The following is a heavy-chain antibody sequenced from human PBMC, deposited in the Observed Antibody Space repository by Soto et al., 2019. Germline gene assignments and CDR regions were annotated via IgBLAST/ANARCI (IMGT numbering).Heavy chain of an antibody. J-gene: IGHJ3*01. Sequence: EVQLVESGGGLVQPGGSLRLSCAASGFTFRSYWMSWVRQAPGMGLEWVAIIKQDGSEKYYVDSVTGRFTISRVSAKSLLFLQMSSLRVEDSAVYMCVRIMGTDGWSNHVFDLWGQGTMVIVSS. CDR3: VRIMGTDGWSNHVFDL. CDR2: IKQDGSEK. D-gene: IGHD6-19*01. V-gene: IGHV3-7*01. CDR1: GFTFRSYW.